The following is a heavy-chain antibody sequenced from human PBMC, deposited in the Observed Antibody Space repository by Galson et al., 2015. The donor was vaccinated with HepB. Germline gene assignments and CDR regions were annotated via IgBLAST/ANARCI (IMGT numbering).Heavy chain of an antibody. CDR1: GFTFSTAW. CDR2: VKSXTDGETT. J-gene: IGHJ4*02. Sequence: SLRLSCAASGFTFSTAWMSWVRRAPGKGLEWVGRVKSXTDGETTDYGALVKGRFTISRDDSKNMVYLQMNSLKTEDTAVYYCSTGKWWEDYWGQGTLVTVSS. D-gene: IGHD2-15*01. V-gene: IGHV3-15*01. CDR3: STGKWWEDY.